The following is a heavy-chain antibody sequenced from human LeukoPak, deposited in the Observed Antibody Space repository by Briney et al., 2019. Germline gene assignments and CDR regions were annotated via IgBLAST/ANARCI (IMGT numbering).Heavy chain of an antibody. CDR3: GRAAYGNNPTPFDY. D-gene: IGHD4-11*01. CDR1: GYTFTSYY. J-gene: IGHJ4*02. V-gene: IGHV1-2*06. CDR2: LYPHSGAT. Sequence: GASVKVSCKASGYTFTSYYIHWVRQAPGQGLEWMGRLYPHSGATIYAQNFQDRVTMTRDTSLSTAYMELTGLTSDDTAVYFCGRAAYGNNPTPFDYWGQGTLVIVSS.